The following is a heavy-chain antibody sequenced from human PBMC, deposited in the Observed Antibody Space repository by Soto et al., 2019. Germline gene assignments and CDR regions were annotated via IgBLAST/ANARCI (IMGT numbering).Heavy chain of an antibody. Sequence: QVKLQEPGPGLVKPSQTLTLTCTVSGGSISSGGYYWSWIRQHPGKGLEWIGYIYYSGSTYYNPSLKSRVTISVDSSKSQFSLKLSSVTAADTAVYYCARSLWFGELFDDYWGQGTLVTVSS. J-gene: IGHJ4*02. CDR3: ARSLWFGELFDDY. D-gene: IGHD3-10*01. CDR1: GGSISSGGYY. CDR2: IYYSGST. V-gene: IGHV4-31*03.